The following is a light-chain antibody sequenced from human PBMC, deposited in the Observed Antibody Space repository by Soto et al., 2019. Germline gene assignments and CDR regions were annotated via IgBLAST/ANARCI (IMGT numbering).Light chain of an antibody. CDR2: STS. J-gene: IGLJ2*01. CDR3: LIYYGGAQV. V-gene: IGLV7-43*01. Sequence: QAVVTQEPSLTVSPGGTGTLTCASSTGAVTSGDYPNWFQQKPGQAPRALIYSTSNKHYWTPARFSGSLLGGKAALTLSGVQPEDEAEYYCLIYYGGAQVFGGGTKLTVL. CDR1: TGAVTSGDY.